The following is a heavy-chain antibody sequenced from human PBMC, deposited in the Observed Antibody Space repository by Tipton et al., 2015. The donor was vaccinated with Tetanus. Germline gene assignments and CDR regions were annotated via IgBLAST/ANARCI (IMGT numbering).Heavy chain of an antibody. Sequence: TLSLTCTVSGGPFRSYYWTWIRQPAGKGLEWIGRVYNSGSANYNPSLKSRVTMSVDTSKDQFSLKTNSVTAADTAVYYCASVDYATSTDGFDIWSQGTAVTVS. J-gene: IGHJ3*02. D-gene: IGHD2-2*01. CDR3: ASVDYATSTDGFDI. V-gene: IGHV4-4*07. CDR2: VYNSGSA. CDR1: GGPFRSYY.